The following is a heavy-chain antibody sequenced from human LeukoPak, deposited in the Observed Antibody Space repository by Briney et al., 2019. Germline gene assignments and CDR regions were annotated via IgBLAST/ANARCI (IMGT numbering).Heavy chain of an antibody. D-gene: IGHD5-12*01. Sequence: ASVKVSCKASGYTFTGYYMHWVLQAPGQGLEWMGRINPNSGGTNYAQKFQGRVTMTRDTSISTAYMELSRLRSDDTAVYYCARLQGYSGYDWVFDYWGQGTLVTVSS. J-gene: IGHJ4*02. CDR2: INPNSGGT. V-gene: IGHV1-2*06. CDR1: GYTFTGYY. CDR3: ARLQGYSGYDWVFDY.